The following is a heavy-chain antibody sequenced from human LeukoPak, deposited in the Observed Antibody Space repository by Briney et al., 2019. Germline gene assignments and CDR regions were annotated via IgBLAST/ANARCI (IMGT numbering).Heavy chain of an antibody. J-gene: IGHJ4*02. D-gene: IGHD5-12*01. CDR3: AREDIVATILDY. Sequence: SETLSLTCAVYGGSFSGYYWSWIRQPPGKGLEWIGEINHSGSTNYNPSLKSRVTISVDTSKNQFSLKLSSVTVADTTVYYCAREDIVATILDYWGQGTLVTVSS. CDR2: INHSGST. V-gene: IGHV4-34*01. CDR1: GGSFSGYY.